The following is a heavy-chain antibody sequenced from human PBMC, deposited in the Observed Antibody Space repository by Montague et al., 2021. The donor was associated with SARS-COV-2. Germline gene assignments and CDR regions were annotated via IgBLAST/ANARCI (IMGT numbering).Heavy chain of an antibody. Sequence: SETLSLTCAVSGGSISSSNWWSWVRQPPGKGLEWIGEIYHSGSTNYNPSLKSLVTISVDKSKNQFSLKLCSVTAADTAVYYCARDLLRYCSSTSCYNDAFDFWGQGTMVTVSS. D-gene: IGHD2-2*01. CDR1: GGSISSSNW. CDR2: IYHSGST. J-gene: IGHJ3*01. CDR3: ARDLLRYCSSTSCYNDAFDF. V-gene: IGHV4-4*02.